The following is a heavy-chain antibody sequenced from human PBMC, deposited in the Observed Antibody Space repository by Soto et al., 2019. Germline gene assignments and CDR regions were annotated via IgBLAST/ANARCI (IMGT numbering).Heavy chain of an antibody. V-gene: IGHV3-15*01. CDR3: TTGGRYCSGGSCFIN. Sequence: GGSLRLSCAASGFTFSNAWMSWVRQALGRGLEWVGRIKSKTDGGTTDYAAPVKGRFTISRDDSKNTLYLQMNSLKTEDTAVYYCTTGGRYCSGGSCFINWGQGTLVTVSS. CDR1: GFTFSNAW. CDR2: IKSKTDGGTT. J-gene: IGHJ4*02. D-gene: IGHD2-15*01.